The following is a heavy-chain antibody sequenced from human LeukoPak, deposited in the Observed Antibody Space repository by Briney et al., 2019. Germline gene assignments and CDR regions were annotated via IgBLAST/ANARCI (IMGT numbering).Heavy chain of an antibody. J-gene: IGHJ6*02. CDR3: ARLTVLRFLEWLPLGGMDV. V-gene: IGHV4-59*08. CDR2: IYYSGST. Sequence: SGTLSLTCTVSGGSISIYYWSWIRQPPGKGLEWIGYIYYSGSTNYNPSLKSRVTISVDTSKNQFSLKLSSVTAADTAVYYCARLTVLRFLEWLPLGGMDVWGQGTTVTVSS. D-gene: IGHD3-3*01. CDR1: GGSISIYY.